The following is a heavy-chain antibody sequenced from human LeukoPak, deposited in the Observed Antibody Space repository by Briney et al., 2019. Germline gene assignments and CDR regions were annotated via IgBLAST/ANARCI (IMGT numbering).Heavy chain of an antibody. D-gene: IGHD2-21*02. Sequence: LGGSLRLSCVASGFTFSSYAMSWVRQAPGKGLEWVSGISGSGGNTYNADSVKGRFTISRDNSKNTLYLQMNSLRAEDTAVYYCAKGRTTVVVTAIPNWGQGTLVTVSS. V-gene: IGHV3-23*01. CDR3: AKGRTTVVVTAIPN. J-gene: IGHJ4*02. CDR1: GFTFSSYA. CDR2: ISGSGGNT.